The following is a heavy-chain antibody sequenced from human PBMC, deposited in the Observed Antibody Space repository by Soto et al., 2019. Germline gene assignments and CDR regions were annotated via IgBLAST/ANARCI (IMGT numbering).Heavy chain of an antibody. D-gene: IGHD3-10*01. J-gene: IGHJ4*02. CDR3: ASGASGNYR. CDR1: GFTFSSYG. Sequence: QVQLVESGGGVVQPGRSLRLSCAASGFTFSSYGMHWVRQAPGKGLEWVAVIWYDGSNKYYADSVKGRFTISRDNSKNTLYLQMNSLRAEDTAVYYCASGASGNYRWGQGTLVTVSS. CDR2: IWYDGSNK. V-gene: IGHV3-33*01.